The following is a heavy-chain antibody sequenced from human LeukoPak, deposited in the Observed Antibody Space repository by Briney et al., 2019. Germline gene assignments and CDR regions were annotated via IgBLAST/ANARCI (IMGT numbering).Heavy chain of an antibody. D-gene: IGHD3-3*01. J-gene: IGHJ4*02. Sequence: SETLSLTCAVSGGSISSSNWWSWVRQPPGKGLEWIGEIYHSGSTNYNPSLKSRVTISVDKSKNQFSLKLSSVTAADTAVYYCARGVKYYDFWSGYDYWGQGTLVTVSS. CDR2: IYHSGST. CDR1: GGSISSSNW. V-gene: IGHV4-4*02. CDR3: ARGVKYYDFWSGYDY.